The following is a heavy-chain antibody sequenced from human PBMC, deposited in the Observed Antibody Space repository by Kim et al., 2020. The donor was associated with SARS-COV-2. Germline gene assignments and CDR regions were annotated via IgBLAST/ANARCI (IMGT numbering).Heavy chain of an antibody. V-gene: IGHV1-18*01. CDR3: ARDLRQGRDGYIIAY. D-gene: IGHD5-12*01. Sequence: ASVKVSCKASGYTFTSYGISWVRQAPGQGLEWMGWISAYNGNTNYAQKLQGRVTMTTDTSTSTAYMELRSLRSDDTAVYYCARDLRQGRDGYIIAYWGQGTLVTVSS. CDR2: ISAYNGNT. CDR1: GYTFTSYG. J-gene: IGHJ4*02.